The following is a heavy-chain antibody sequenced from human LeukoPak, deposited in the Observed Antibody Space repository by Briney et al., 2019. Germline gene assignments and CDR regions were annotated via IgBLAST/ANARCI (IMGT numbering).Heavy chain of an antibody. CDR1: GASISSGDYH. Sequence: PSETLSLTCTVSGASISSGDYHWSWIRQSPGKGLEWIGNIYYSGSTYYNPSLKSRVILLVDTSKNQFSLKVNSVTAADTAVYYCARVLGAEYFQHWGQGTLVTVSS. D-gene: IGHD3-16*01. CDR2: IYYSGST. V-gene: IGHV4-30-4*08. CDR3: ARVLGAEYFQH. J-gene: IGHJ1*01.